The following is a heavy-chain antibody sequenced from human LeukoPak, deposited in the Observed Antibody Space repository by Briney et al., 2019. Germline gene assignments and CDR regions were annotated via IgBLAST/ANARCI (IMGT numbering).Heavy chain of an antibody. D-gene: IGHD6-19*01. CDR3: ARPGSVAGTDDAFDI. CDR1: GYSFTSYW. V-gene: IGHV5-51*01. CDR2: IYPGDSGT. Sequence: GESLKISCKGSGYSFTSYWIGWVRQMPGKGLEWMGIIYPGDSGTRYSPSFQGQVTISADKSISTAYLQWSSLKASDTAMYYCARPGSVAGTDDAFDIWGQGTMVTVSS. J-gene: IGHJ3*02.